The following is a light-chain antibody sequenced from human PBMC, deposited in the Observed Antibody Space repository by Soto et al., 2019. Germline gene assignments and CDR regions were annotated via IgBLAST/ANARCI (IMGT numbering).Light chain of an antibody. CDR3: SSSTSSDTLL. Sequence: QSALTQPASVSGSPGQSITISCTGTSSDVGGYNYVSWYQQHPGKAPKLMIYEVSNRPSGVSNRFSGSKSGNTASLTISGLQDDDEADYYCSSSTSSDTLLFGGGTKLTVL. CDR2: EVS. J-gene: IGLJ2*01. CDR1: SSDVGGYNY. V-gene: IGLV2-14*01.